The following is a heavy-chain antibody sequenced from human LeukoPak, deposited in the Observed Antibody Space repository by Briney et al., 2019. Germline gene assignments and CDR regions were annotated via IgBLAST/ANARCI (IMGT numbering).Heavy chain of an antibody. CDR2: IYWDDDK. Sequence: ESAPTRVTPTLTLTLTWSLSGVSLSTGGVAVDWIRQPPGKALEWLALIYWDDDKRYSPSLKSRLTITKDTSKNQVVLTMTNMDPVDTATYYCARVPRGNSFDYWAQGTLVTVPS. CDR1: GVSLSTGGVA. D-gene: IGHD6-6*01. CDR3: ARVPRGNSFDY. J-gene: IGHJ4*02. V-gene: IGHV2-5*02.